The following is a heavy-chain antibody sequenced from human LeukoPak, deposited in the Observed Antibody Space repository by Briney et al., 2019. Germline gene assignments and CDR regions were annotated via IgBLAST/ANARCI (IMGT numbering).Heavy chain of an antibody. CDR2: IDYSGGST. CDR3: AKVPYSDYGSGRSPFMDV. Sequence: GGSLRLSCAASGFTFSNYGMSWVRQAAGKGLEWVSTIDYSGGSTYYAHSVQGRFTISRDNSKNTLYMQMNSLRAEDTAIYYCAKVPYSDYGSGRSPFMDVWGQGTTVAVS. J-gene: IGHJ6*02. V-gene: IGHV3-23*01. D-gene: IGHD3-10*01. CDR1: GFTFSNYG.